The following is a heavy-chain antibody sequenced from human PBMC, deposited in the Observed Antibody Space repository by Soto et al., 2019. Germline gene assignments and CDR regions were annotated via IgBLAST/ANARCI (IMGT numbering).Heavy chain of an antibody. Sequence: QVQLVESGGGLVKPAGSLRLSCAASGFTFSDYYMSWLRQAPGKGLEWFSYISSSGSTIYYADSVKGRVTISRDNAKNSLYLQMNSLRAEDTAVYYWARGGMDLFVVYYYYYMDVWGKGTTVAVSS. V-gene: IGHV3-11*01. D-gene: IGHD2-21*01. CDR2: ISSSGSTI. CDR3: ARGGMDLFVVYYYYYMDV. CDR1: GFTFSDYY. J-gene: IGHJ6*03.